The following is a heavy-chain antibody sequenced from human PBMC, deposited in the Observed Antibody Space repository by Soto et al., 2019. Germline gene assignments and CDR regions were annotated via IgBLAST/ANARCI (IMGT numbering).Heavy chain of an antibody. V-gene: IGHV1-69*12. J-gene: IGHJ6*02. D-gene: IGHD3-3*02. CDR2: IIPIFRTP. CDR1: GDTFSSFA. Sequence: QVHLVQSGAEVKKPGSSVKVSCKASGDTFSSFAISWVRQAPGQGLEWMGGIIPIFRTPDYAQKFQGRVTITVDESTNTAYMELRSLTSADTGGDYCARDKDRQQLGGNYYYALDVWGQGTKVIVSS. CDR3: ARDKDRQQLGGNYYYALDV.